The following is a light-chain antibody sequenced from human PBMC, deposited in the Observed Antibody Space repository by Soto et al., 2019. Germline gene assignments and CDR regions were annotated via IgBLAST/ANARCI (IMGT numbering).Light chain of an antibody. CDR2: KDT. CDR3: QSADSSGTYSGNWV. J-gene: IGLJ3*02. Sequence: SYELTQPPSVSVSPGQTARITCSGDALPKQYAYWYQQKPGQAPVLVIYKDTERSSGIPERFSGSSSGTTVTLTISGVQAEDEADYYCQSADSSGTYSGNWVFGGGTKLTVL. V-gene: IGLV3-25*03. CDR1: ALPKQY.